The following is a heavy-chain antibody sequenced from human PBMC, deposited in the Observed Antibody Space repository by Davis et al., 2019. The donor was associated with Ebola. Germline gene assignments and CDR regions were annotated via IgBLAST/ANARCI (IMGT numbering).Heavy chain of an antibody. CDR3: AKLPNLYSSGWYGY. CDR2: ITNNGGST. J-gene: IGHJ4*02. Sequence: GESLKISCSVSGFMFSSYTMHWVRQAPGKGLQYVSGITNNGGSTYYADSVKGRFIISGDNSKNTLYLQMNSLRAEDTAVYYCAKLPNLYSSGWYGYWGQGTLVTVSS. V-gene: IGHV3-64*04. D-gene: IGHD6-19*01. CDR1: GFMFSSYT.